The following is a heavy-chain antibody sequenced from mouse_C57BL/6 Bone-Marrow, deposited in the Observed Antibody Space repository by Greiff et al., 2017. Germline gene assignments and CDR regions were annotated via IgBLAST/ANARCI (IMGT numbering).Heavy chain of an antibody. V-gene: IGHV14-4*01. CDR2: IDPENGDT. J-gene: IGHJ3*01. CDR1: GFNIKDDY. Sequence: VQLKESGAELVRPGASVKLSCTASGFNIKDDYMHWVKPRPEQGLEWIGWIDPENGDTEYASKFQGKATITADTSSNTAYLQLSSLTSEDTAVYYCTSTIWFAYWGQGTLVTVSA. CDR3: TSTIWFAY. D-gene: IGHD2-1*01.